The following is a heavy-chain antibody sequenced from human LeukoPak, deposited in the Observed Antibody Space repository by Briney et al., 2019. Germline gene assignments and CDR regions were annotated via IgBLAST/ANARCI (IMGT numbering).Heavy chain of an antibody. CDR1: GGSISSYY. D-gene: IGHD6-13*01. V-gene: IGHV4-39*01. CDR2: IYYSGST. CDR3: ARSLAYSSSFFDY. J-gene: IGHJ4*02. Sequence: SETLSLTCTVSGGSISSYYWGWIRQPPGKGLEWIGSIYYSGSTYYNPSLKSRVTISVDTSKNQFSLKLSSVTAADTAVYYCARSLAYSSSFFDYWGQGTLVTVSS.